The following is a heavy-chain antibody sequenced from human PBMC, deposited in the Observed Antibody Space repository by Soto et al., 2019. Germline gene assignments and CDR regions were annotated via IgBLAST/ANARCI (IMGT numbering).Heavy chain of an antibody. Sequence: PSETLSLTCTVSGGSISSYYWSWIRQPPGKGLEWIGYIYYSGSTNYNPSLKSRVTISVDTSKNQFSLKLSSVTAADTAVYYCARVFVSYGDYEYFQHWGQGTLVTVSS. J-gene: IGHJ1*01. D-gene: IGHD4-17*01. CDR3: ARVFVSYGDYEYFQH. CDR1: GGSISSYY. CDR2: IYYSGST. V-gene: IGHV4-59*01.